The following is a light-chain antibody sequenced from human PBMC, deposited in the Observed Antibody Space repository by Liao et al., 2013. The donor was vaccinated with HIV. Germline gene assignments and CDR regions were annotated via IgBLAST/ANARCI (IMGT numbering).Light chain of an antibody. CDR1: NVGRKN. CDR2: YDS. V-gene: IGLV3-21*04. CDR3: QVWHSGSDHYV. J-gene: IGLJ1*01. Sequence: SYVLTQPPSVSVAPGQTARITCGGDNVGRKNVHWYQQKPGQAPVLVIYYDSDRPSGIPERFSGSNSGNTATLTISSVAAGDEADYYCQVWHSGSDHYVFGTGTKVTVL.